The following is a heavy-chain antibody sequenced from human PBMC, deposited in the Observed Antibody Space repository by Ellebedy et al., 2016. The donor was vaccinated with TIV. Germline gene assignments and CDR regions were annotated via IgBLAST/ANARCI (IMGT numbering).Heavy chain of an antibody. CDR3: ARNWHWYPNPAAGIDY. Sequence: GESLKISXAASGFTFSSYAMSWVRQAPGKGLEWVSAISVIGGSTYYADSVKGRFTISRDNSKNTLYLQMNSLRAEDTAVYYCARNWHWYPNPAAGIDYWGQGTLVTVSS. V-gene: IGHV3-23*01. D-gene: IGHD2-2*01. J-gene: IGHJ4*02. CDR1: GFTFSSYA. CDR2: ISVIGGST.